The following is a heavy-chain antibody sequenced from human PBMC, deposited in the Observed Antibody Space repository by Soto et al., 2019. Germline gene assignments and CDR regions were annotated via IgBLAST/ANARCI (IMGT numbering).Heavy chain of an antibody. CDR3: ARGDSDRYDGNGYLGRH. J-gene: IGHJ4*02. Sequence: EVQLVESGGGLVQPGESLTLSCAASGFTFSSYWMHWVRQAPGKGLVWVSRIKSDGSGTYYADSVKGRLTISRDNAKHTLYLQMNSLRVEHTAVYFCARGDSDRYDGNGYLGRHWGQGTLVTVSS. CDR1: GFTFSSYW. CDR2: IKSDGSGT. D-gene: IGHD3-22*01. V-gene: IGHV3-74*01.